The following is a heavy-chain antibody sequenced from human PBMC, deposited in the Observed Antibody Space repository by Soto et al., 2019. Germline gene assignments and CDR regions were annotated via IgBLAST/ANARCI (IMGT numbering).Heavy chain of an antibody. CDR2: IYYSGST. J-gene: IGHJ4*02. CDR3: ARGPFGHDYSVDY. V-gene: IGHV4-59*01. Sequence: SETLSLTCTVSGGSISSYYWTWIRQPPGKGLEWIGYIYYSGSTNYNPSLKSRVTISVDTSKNQFSLKLSSVTAADTAVYYCARGPFGHDYSVDYWGQGTLVTVSS. CDR1: GGSISSYY. D-gene: IGHD4-4*01.